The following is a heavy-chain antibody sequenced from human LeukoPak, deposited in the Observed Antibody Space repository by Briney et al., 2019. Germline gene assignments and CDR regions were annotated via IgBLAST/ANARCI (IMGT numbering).Heavy chain of an antibody. D-gene: IGHD3-10*01. J-gene: IGHJ6*03. CDR3: ATGSSGYFYYYYMDV. Sequence: GGSLRLSCGASGFTFSNYGMHWVRQAPGKGLEWLAFIRFDGTDKYYADSAKGRFTISRDNSKNTLYLQMNSLRAENTAVYYCATGSSGYFYYYYMDVWGKGTTVTVSS. V-gene: IGHV3-30*02. CDR2: IRFDGTDK. CDR1: GFTFSNYG.